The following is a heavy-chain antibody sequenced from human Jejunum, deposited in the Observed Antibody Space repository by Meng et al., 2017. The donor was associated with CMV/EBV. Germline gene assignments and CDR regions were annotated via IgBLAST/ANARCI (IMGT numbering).Heavy chain of an antibody. CDR2: IYYSGST. J-gene: IGHJ4*02. CDR1: GGSISSSSYY. Sequence: TCTVSGGSISSSSYYWGWIRQPPGKGLEWIGSIYYSGSTYYNPSLKSRVTISVDASKNQFSLKLSSVTAADTAVYFCRSAGRRELFEDYWGQGTLVTV. CDR3: RSAGRRELFEDY. V-gene: IGHV4-39*01. D-gene: IGHD1-7*01.